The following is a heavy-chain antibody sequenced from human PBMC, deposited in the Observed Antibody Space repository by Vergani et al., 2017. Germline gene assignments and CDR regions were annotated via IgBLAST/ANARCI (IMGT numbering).Heavy chain of an antibody. D-gene: IGHD2-2*02. CDR3: ARDNGVCSSTSCYTASTDY. Sequence: EVQLVESGGGLVKPGGSLRLSCAASGFTFSSYSMNWVRQAPGKGQEWVSSISSSSSYIYYADSVKGRFTISRDNAKNSLYLQMNSLRAEDTAVYYCARDNGVCSSTSCYTASTDYWGQGTLVTVSS. V-gene: IGHV3-21*01. CDR1: GFTFSSYS. J-gene: IGHJ4*02. CDR2: ISSSSSYI.